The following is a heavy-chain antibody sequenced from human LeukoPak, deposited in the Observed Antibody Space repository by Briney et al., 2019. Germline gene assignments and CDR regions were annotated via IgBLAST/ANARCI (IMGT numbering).Heavy chain of an antibody. Sequence: ESLRLSCAASGFTFSNYVFQWVRQPPGKGLEWIGEINHSGSTNYNPSLKSRVTISVDTSKNQFSLKLSSVTAADTAVYYCARGGLYDYVWGSYRYVILDYWGQGTLVTVSS. CDR2: INHSGST. V-gene: IGHV4-34*01. J-gene: IGHJ4*02. CDR1: GFTFSNYV. CDR3: ARGGLYDYVWGSYRYVILDY. D-gene: IGHD3-16*02.